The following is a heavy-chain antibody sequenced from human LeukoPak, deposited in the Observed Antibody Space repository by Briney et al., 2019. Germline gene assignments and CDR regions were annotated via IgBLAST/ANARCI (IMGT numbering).Heavy chain of an antibody. J-gene: IGHJ4*02. V-gene: IGHV4-59*01. Sequence: PSETLSLTCTVSGDSISSFYWSWIRQPPGKGLEWIGYIYYSGSTNYNPSLKSRVTISINTSKNQFSLNLTSVTAADTAVYFCARGTTPTSYWGQGALVTVYS. D-gene: IGHD1-1*01. CDR1: GDSISSFY. CDR2: IYYSGST. CDR3: ARGTTPTSY.